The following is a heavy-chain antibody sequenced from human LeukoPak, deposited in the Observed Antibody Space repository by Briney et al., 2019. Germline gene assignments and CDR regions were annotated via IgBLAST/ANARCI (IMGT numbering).Heavy chain of an antibody. V-gene: IGHV3-7*01. CDR3: AREIVGAHTEFDF. D-gene: IGHD1-26*01. J-gene: IGHJ4*02. Sequence: GGSLRLSCAASGFTFSSYWTSWVRQAPGKGPEWVANIKHDGTATYYGDSVKGRFTISRDNAKNSLYLQMSSLRVEDTAMFYCAREIVGAHTEFDFWGQGTLVSVSS. CDR2: IKHDGTAT. CDR1: GFTFSSYW.